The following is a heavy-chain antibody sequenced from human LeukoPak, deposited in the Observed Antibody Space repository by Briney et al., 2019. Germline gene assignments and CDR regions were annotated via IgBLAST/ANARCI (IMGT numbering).Heavy chain of an antibody. CDR3: AGNIVVVPAAPRVGIDY. J-gene: IGHJ4*02. CDR2: INHSGST. CDR1: GGSFSGYY. D-gene: IGHD2-2*01. Sequence: SETLSLTCAVYGGSFSGYYWSWIRQPPGKGLEWIGEINHSGSTNYNPSLKSRVTISVDTSKNQFSLKLSSVTAADTAVYYCAGNIVVVPAAPRVGIDYWGQGTLVTASS. V-gene: IGHV4-34*01.